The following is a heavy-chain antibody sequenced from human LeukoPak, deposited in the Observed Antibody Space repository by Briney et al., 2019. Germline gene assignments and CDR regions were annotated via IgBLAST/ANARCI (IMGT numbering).Heavy chain of an antibody. D-gene: IGHD3-9*01. CDR3: ARGSRPVYNLLTGKRYFDY. Sequence: ASVKVSCKASGYSFSNYAMSWVRQAPGQGLEWMGIINPSGGSTTYAQKFRGRLTMTRDMSTSTVYMELSSLRSEDTAVYYCARGSRPVYNLLTGKRYFDYWGQGTLLTVSS. V-gene: IGHV1-46*01. CDR1: GYSFSNYA. J-gene: IGHJ4*02. CDR2: INPSGGST.